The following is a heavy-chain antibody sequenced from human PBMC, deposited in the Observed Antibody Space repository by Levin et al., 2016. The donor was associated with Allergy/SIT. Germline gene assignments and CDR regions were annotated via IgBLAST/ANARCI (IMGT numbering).Heavy chain of an antibody. J-gene: IGHJ6*02. CDR3: ARHNYGMDV. CDR2: IYYSGST. Sequence: WIRQPPGKGLEWIGSIYYSGSTYYNPSLKSRVTISVDTSKNQFSLKLSSVTAADTAVYYCARHNYGMDVWGQGTTVTVSS. V-gene: IGHV4-39*01.